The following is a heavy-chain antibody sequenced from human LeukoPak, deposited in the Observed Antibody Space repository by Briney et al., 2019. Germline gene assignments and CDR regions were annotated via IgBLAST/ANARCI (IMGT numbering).Heavy chain of an antibody. CDR2: ISGYNGNT. CDR1: GYTFTSYG. CDR3: ARGASSGYYGFLDY. J-gene: IGHJ4*02. V-gene: IGHV1-18*01. Sequence: ASVKVSCKASGYTFTSYGISWVRQAPGQGLEWMGWISGYNGNTNYAQKFQGRVTMTTDTSTSTAYMELRSLRSDDTAVYYCARGASSGYYGFLDYWGQGTLVTVSS. D-gene: IGHD3-22*01.